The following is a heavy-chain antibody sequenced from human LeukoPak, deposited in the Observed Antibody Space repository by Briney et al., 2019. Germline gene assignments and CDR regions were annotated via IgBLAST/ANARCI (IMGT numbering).Heavy chain of an antibody. CDR1: GFTVSSTY. D-gene: IGHD4-17*01. CDR3: ASNYGDPYWYFDL. CDR2: IYSGTST. J-gene: IGHJ2*01. Sequence: PGGSLRLSCAASGFTVSSTYMTWVRQAPGKGLEWVSVIYSGTSTYYADSVKGRFTVSRDNSKNTLYLQMNSLRGEDTAVYYCASNYGDPYWYFDLWGRGTLVTVSS. V-gene: IGHV3-53*01.